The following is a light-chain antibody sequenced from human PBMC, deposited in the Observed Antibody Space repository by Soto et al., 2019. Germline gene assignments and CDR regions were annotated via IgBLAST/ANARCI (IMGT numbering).Light chain of an antibody. CDR2: GNS. CDR1: SSNIGAGYD. Sequence: QSVLTQPHSVSGAPGQRGTISCTGSSSNIGAGYDVHWYQQLPGTAPKLLIYGNSNRPSGVPDRFSGSKSGTSASLAITGLQAEDEADYYCQSYDSSLSGVVFGGGTKLPVL. V-gene: IGLV1-40*01. J-gene: IGLJ2*01. CDR3: QSYDSSLSGVV.